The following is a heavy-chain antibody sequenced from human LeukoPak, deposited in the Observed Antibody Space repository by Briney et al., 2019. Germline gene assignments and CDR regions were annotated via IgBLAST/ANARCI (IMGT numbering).Heavy chain of an antibody. Sequence: SETLSLTCTVSGGSISSYFWTWIRQPPGKGLEWIGYIYYSGSTSYNPSLKSRVTMSVDTSKNQFSLNLNSVTAADTAVYYCARGYLDWFDPWGQGTLVSVSS. CDR3: ARGYLDWFDP. J-gene: IGHJ5*02. CDR2: IYYSGST. D-gene: IGHD1-26*01. V-gene: IGHV4-59*01. CDR1: GGSISSYF.